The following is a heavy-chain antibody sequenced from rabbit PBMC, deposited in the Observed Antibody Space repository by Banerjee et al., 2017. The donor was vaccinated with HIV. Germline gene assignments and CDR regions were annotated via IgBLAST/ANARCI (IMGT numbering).Heavy chain of an antibody. V-gene: IGHV1S40*01. Sequence: QSLEESGGDLVKPGASLTLTCTASGFSFSGSYCMCWVRQAPGKGQEWIACIKIGDDGIASASRAKGRFTLSKTPSPTVPLQITSRADASTATQFCARDSAGGIMGDLWGPGTLVTVS. CDR1: GFSFSGSYC. D-gene: IGHD4-2*01. J-gene: IGHJ4*01. CDR2: IKIGDDGI. CDR3: ARDSAGGIMGDL.